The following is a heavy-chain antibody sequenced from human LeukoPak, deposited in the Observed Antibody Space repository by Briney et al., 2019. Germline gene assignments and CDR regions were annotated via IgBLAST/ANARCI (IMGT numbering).Heavy chain of an antibody. V-gene: IGHV3-30*04. J-gene: IGHJ4*02. CDR1: GFSFSDYA. CDR2: ISADGRDK. D-gene: IGHD6-13*01. Sequence: PGEFLRLSCVASGFSFSDYAMHWVRQAPSKWLEWVAVISADGRDKYYIDSVRCRFTISRDNSKTTVFLQMNSLEVEDTAVYYCATPLTSKWSSSWYSGHFDYWGQGALVTVPS. CDR3: ATPLTSKWSSSWYSGHFDY.